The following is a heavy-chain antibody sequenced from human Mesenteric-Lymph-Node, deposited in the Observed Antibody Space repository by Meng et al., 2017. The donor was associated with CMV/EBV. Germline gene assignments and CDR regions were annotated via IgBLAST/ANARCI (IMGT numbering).Heavy chain of an antibody. CDR1: GFTLTNYY. J-gene: IGHJ4*02. CDR3: ARDLSPDY. Sequence: GESLKISCAASGFTLTNYYIHWVRQTPGKGLEWVSYISSSGSTIYYADSMKGRFTISRDNAKNSLYLQMNSLRAEDTAVYYCARDLSPDYWGQGTLVTVSS. V-gene: IGHV3-11*01. CDR2: ISSSGSTI.